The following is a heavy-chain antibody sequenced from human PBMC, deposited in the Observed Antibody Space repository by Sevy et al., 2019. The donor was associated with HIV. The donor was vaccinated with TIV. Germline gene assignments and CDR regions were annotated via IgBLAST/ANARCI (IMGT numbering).Heavy chain of an antibody. V-gene: IGHV3-64D*06. J-gene: IGHJ4*02. CDR1: GFTFSSYA. D-gene: IGHD6-13*01. Sequence: GGSQRLSCSASGFTFSSYAMHWVRQAPGKGLEYVSAISSNGGSTYYADSVKGRFTISRDNSKNTLYLQMSSLRAEDTAVYYCVKEKEGSGYSRVPFDYWGQGTLVTVSS. CDR2: ISSNGGST. CDR3: VKEKEGSGYSRVPFDY.